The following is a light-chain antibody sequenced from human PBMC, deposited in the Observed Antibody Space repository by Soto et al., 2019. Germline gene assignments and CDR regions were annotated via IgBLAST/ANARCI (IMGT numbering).Light chain of an antibody. CDR3: QHNYITPWT. Sequence: DLQMTQSPSSLSASVGDRVTITCRASQTISTYVIWYQQKPGKAPKLLIYGASALHTGVPSRFSGSGSGTDFTLTISSLQPEDFATYICQHNYITPWTFGHGTKVEIK. CDR1: QTISTY. J-gene: IGKJ1*01. CDR2: GAS. V-gene: IGKV1-39*01.